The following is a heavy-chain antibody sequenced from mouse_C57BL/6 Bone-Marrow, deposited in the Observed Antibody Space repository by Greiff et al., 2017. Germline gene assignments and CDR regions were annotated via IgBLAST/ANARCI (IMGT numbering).Heavy chain of an antibody. J-gene: IGHJ3*01. CDR1: GFTFRSYA. Sequence: EVKVVASGEGLVKPGGSLKLSCAASGFTFRSYAMSWVRPTPEKRLEWVAYISSGGDYIYSADTVKGRFTISRDNARNTLYLQMSSLKSEDTAMYYCTREGLRPAWFAYWGQGTLVTVSA. CDR3: TREGLRPAWFAY. CDR2: ISSGGDYI. V-gene: IGHV5-9-1*02. D-gene: IGHD2-4*01.